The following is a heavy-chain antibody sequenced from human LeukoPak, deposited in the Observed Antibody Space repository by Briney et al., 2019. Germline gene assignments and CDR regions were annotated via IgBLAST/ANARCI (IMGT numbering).Heavy chain of an antibody. CDR2: IYYSGST. D-gene: IGHD2-8*01. CDR3: AREGVPTKAFDI. J-gene: IGHJ3*02. V-gene: IGHV4-59*01. Sequence: SETLSLTCTVSRGSISSYSWSWIRQPPGKGLEWIAYIYYSGSTNYNPSLKSRVTLSLDTSKNQFSLKLSSVTAADTAVYYCAREGVPTKAFDIWGQGTMVTVSS. CDR1: RGSISSYS.